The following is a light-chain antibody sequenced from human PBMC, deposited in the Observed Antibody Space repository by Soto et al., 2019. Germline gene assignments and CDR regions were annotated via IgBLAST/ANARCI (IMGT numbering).Light chain of an antibody. J-gene: IGLJ1*01. Sequence: QSALPQPASVSGSPGQSITISCTGTSSDVGAYNYVSWYQQYPGKAPKLMIYGVTNRPSGVSNRFSGSKTGNTASLTISGLQAEDEADYYCFSHRGGDSHVFGTGTKGTVL. CDR1: SSDVGAYNY. V-gene: IGLV2-14*01. CDR3: FSHRGGDSHV. CDR2: GVT.